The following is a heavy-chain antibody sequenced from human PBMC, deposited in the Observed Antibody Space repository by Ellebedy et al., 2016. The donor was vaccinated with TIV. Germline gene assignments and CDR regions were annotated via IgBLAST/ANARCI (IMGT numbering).Heavy chain of an antibody. V-gene: IGHV3-48*02. D-gene: IGHD3-10*01. CDR2: ISSSSNTI. CDR3: AREFGDPGVGMDV. CDR1: GFTFRTYN. Sequence: GESLKISCAASGFTFRTYNMNWVRQAPGKGLEWVSYISSSSNTIYYADSVKGRFTISRDNAKNSLYLQMNSLRDEDTALYYCAREFGDPGVGMDVWGQGTTVTVSS. J-gene: IGHJ6*02.